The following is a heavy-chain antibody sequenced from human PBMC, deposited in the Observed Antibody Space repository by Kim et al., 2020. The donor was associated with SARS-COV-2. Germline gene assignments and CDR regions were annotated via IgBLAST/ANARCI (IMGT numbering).Heavy chain of an antibody. J-gene: IGHJ3*02. CDR1: GFTFSSYD. D-gene: IGHD1-26*01. CDR2: IGTAGDT. Sequence: GGSLRLSCAASGFTFSSYDMHWVRQATGKGLEWVSAIGTAGDTYYPGSVRGRFTISRENAKNSLYLQMNSLRAGDTAVYYCVAGSYHDAFDIWGQGTMVTVSS. V-gene: IGHV3-13*01. CDR3: VAGSYHDAFDI.